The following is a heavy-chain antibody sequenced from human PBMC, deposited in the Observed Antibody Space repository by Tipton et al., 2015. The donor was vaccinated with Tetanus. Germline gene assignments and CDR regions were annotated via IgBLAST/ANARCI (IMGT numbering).Heavy chain of an antibody. J-gene: IGHJ6*02. D-gene: IGHD6-13*01. CDR1: GFTFTNYP. V-gene: IGHV3-64*01. CDR2: ILGDGERA. Sequence: SLRLSCAAFGFTFTNYPMHWVRQAPGKGLEYVSSILGDGERAAYASSVKGRFTISRDNSKNTLYLQMNSLRAEDTAVYYCAKDQGKQQLFSYYYYGMDVWGQGTTVTVSS. CDR3: AKDQGKQQLFSYYYYGMDV.